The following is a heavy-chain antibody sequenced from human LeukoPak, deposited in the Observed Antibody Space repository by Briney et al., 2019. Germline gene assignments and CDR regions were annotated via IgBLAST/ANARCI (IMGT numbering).Heavy chain of an antibody. D-gene: IGHD1-26*01. Sequence: SVKVSCKASGYTFSSYGFNWVRQAPGQGLEWMGGVIPVFGVPNYAQRFRGRVTITADESTSTVYLYLTSLRSEDTAVYFCTRGSAGIAPATTKNFFDFWGQGTLVTVSS. CDR3: TRGSAGIAPATTKNFFDF. CDR1: GYTFSSYG. CDR2: VIPVFGVP. J-gene: IGHJ4*02. V-gene: IGHV1-69*13.